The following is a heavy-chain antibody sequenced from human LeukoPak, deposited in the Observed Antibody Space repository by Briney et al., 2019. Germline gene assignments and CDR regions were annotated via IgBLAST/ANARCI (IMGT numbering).Heavy chain of an antibody. CDR2: ISHDGGNK. V-gene: IGHV3-30*03. CDR3: ARDKSYFGSGNYHYFDS. Sequence: GGSLTLSCVASGFAFSQFPVHWVRQAPGKRLEWVAFISHDGGNKKYGDSVKGRFTISRDNSKNTVYLQMNSLRPEDTALYYCARDKSYFGSGNYHYFDSWGQGALVIVSS. D-gene: IGHD3-10*01. J-gene: IGHJ4*02. CDR1: GFAFSQFP.